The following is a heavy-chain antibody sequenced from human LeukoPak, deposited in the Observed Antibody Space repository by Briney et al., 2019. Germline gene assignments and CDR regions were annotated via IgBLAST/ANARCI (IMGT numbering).Heavy chain of an antibody. Sequence: ASVKVSCKVSGYTLTELSMHWVRQAPGKGLEWMGGFDPEDGETIYAQKFQGRVTMTEDTSTDTAYMELSSLRSEDTAVYYCATDPIYSGYAFRFGYWGQGTLVTVSS. CDR3: ATDPIYSGYAFRFGY. J-gene: IGHJ4*02. V-gene: IGHV1-24*01. CDR1: GYTLTELS. D-gene: IGHD5-12*01. CDR2: FDPEDGET.